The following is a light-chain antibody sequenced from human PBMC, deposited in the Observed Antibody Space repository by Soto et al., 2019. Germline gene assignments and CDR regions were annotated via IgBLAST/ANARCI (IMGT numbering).Light chain of an antibody. CDR1: QGISTY. J-gene: IGKJ4*01. V-gene: IGKV3-15*01. CDR2: GAS. CDR3: QQYHDWPPLT. Sequence: TQSPSFLSASVGDRVTITCRASQGISTYLAWYQQKPGQAPRLLIYGASTRATGIPARFSGSGSGTEFTLTISSLQSEDFAMYYCQQYHDWPPLTFGGGTKVEIK.